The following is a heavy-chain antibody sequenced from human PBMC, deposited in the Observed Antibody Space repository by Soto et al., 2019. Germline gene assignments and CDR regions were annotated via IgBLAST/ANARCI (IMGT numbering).Heavy chain of an antibody. V-gene: IGHV4-39*01. J-gene: IGHJ6*02. CDR3: ARLQQLVRRYYYDGMDV. CDR2: IYYSGST. Sequence: QLQLQESGPGLVKPSETLSLTCTVSGGSISSSSYYWGWIRQPPGKGLEWIGSIYYSGSTYYNPSLKSRVTISVDTYKNQFSLKLSSVTAADTAVYYCARLQQLVRRYYYDGMDVWGQGTTVTVSS. D-gene: IGHD6-13*01. CDR1: GGSISSSSYY.